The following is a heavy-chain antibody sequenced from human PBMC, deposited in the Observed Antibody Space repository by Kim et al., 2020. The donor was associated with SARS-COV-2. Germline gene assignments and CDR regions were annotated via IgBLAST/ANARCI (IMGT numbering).Heavy chain of an antibody. Sequence: ASVKVSCKASGYTFTGYYMHWVRQAPGQGLEWMGWINPNSGGTNYAQKFQGRVTMTRDTSISTAYMELSRLRSDDTAVYYCARLPFPYYYDSSGYYAAFDIWGQGTMVTVSS. CDR2: INPNSGGT. CDR3: ARLPFPYYYDSSGYYAAFDI. D-gene: IGHD3-22*01. V-gene: IGHV1-2*02. CDR1: GYTFTGYY. J-gene: IGHJ3*02.